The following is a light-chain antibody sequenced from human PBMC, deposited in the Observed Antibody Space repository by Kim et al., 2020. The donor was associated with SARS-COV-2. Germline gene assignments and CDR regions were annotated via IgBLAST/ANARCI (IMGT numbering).Light chain of an antibody. J-gene: IGKJ4*01. CDR2: DAS. CDR1: QSISSW. V-gene: IGKV1-5*01. CDR3: QQYNSYSGT. Sequence: DIKMTQSPSTLSASVGDRVTITCRASQSISSWLAWYQQKPGKAPKLLIYDASSLESGVPSRFSGSGSGTEFTLTISSLQPDDFATYYCQQYNSYSGTFGGGTKVDIK.